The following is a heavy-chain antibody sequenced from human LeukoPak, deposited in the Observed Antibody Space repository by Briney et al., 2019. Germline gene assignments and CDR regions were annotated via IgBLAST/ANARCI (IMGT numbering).Heavy chain of an antibody. CDR1: GFTFSSYA. V-gene: IGHV3-30-3*01. CDR2: ISYDGSNK. D-gene: IGHD3-9*01. CDR3: ARGSGYFDWLPYYHGMDV. Sequence: PGGSLRLSCAASGFTFSSYAMHWVRQAPGKGLEWVAVISYDGSNKYYADSVKGRFTISRDNSKNTLYLQMNSLRAEDTAVYYCARGSGYFDWLPYYHGMDVWGQGTTVTVSS. J-gene: IGHJ6*02.